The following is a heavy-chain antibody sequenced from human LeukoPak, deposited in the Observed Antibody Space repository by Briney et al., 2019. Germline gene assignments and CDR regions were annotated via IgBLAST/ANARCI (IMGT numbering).Heavy chain of an antibody. CDR1: GFTFSSYW. D-gene: IGHD1-26*01. CDR3: ARRRDSGSLQHFDY. Sequence: PGGSLRLSCEASGFTFSSYWMSWVRQAPGKGLEWVANIKQDGSEKKYLDSVKGRFTISRDNAKNSLYLQMNSLRAEDTAVYYCARRRDSGSLQHFDYWGQGTLVTVSS. J-gene: IGHJ4*02. CDR2: IKQDGSEK. V-gene: IGHV3-7*03.